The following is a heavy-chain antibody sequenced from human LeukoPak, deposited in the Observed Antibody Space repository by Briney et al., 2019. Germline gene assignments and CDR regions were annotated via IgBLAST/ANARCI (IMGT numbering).Heavy chain of an antibody. J-gene: IGHJ3*02. V-gene: IGHV3-49*04. CDR3: GCGYSYGTDAFDI. CDR2: IRSKAYGGTT. Sequence: PGRSLRLSCTASGFTFGDYAMNWVRQAPGKGLEWVGFIRSKAYGGTTEYAASAKGRFTISRDDSKSIAYLQMNSLKTEDTAVYYCGCGYSYGTDAFDIWGQGTMVTVSS. D-gene: IGHD5-18*01. CDR1: GFTFGDYA.